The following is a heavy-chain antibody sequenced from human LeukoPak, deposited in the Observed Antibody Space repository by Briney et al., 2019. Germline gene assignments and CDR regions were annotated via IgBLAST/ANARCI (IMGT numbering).Heavy chain of an antibody. CDR1: GYTFTSYG. D-gene: IGHD4-17*01. J-gene: IGHJ3*02. V-gene: IGHV1-18*01. CDR3: ARGNGDNSGAYAFDI. CDR2: ISAYNGYT. Sequence: ASVKVSCKASGYTFTSYGISWVRQAPGQGLEWMGWISAYNGYTNYAQNLQGRVTVTTDTSTSTVYMELRSLRSDDTAVYYCARGNGDNSGAYAFDIWGRGTMVTVSS.